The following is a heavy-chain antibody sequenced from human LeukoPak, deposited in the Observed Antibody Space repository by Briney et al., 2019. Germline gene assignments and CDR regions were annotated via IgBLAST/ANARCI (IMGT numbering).Heavy chain of an antibody. CDR2: INPNSGGT. V-gene: IGHV1-2*06. J-gene: IGHJ4*02. CDR1: GYTFTGYY. Sequence: ASVKVSCKASGYTFTGYYMHWVRQAPGHGLEWMGRINPNSGGTNYAQKFQGRVTMTRDTSISTAYMELSRLRSDDTAVYYCARDQGYRSGWYGELSDYWGQGTLVTVSS. D-gene: IGHD6-19*01. CDR3: ARDQGYRSGWYGELSDY.